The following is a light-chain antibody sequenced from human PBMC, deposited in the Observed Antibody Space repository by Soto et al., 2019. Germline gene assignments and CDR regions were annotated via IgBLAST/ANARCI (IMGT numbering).Light chain of an antibody. Sequence: QSLLTQPPSVSAAPGQKVTISCSGSSSNIGSNYLSWYQQLPGTAPKLLIYENNKRPSGIPDRFSGSKSGTSATLGITGLQTGDEADYYCGTWDNSLSAGVFGGGTKLTVL. V-gene: IGLV1-51*02. CDR1: SSNIGSNY. CDR2: ENN. J-gene: IGLJ3*02. CDR3: GTWDNSLSAGV.